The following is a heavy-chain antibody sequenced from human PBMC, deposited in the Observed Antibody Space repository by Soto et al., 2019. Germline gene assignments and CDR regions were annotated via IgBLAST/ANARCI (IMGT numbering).Heavy chain of an antibody. V-gene: IGHV1-69*02. Sequence: QVQLVQSGAEVKKPGSSVKVSCKASGGTFSSYTISWVRQAPGQGLEWMGRIIPILGIANYAQKFQGRVTITADKSTSTAYMELNSLRSEDTAVYYCARLLVLDYYYGMDVWGQGTTVTVSS. CDR3: ARLLVLDYYYGMDV. CDR2: IIPILGIA. J-gene: IGHJ6*02. D-gene: IGHD6-13*01. CDR1: GGTFSSYT.